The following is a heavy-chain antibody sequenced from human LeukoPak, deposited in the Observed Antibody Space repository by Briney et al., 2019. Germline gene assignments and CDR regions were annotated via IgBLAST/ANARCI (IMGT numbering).Heavy chain of an antibody. CDR1: GGTFSKNA. CDR3: ARVQAVGVPVAIDAYYDYGMDV. CDR2: IIPVVGIA. D-gene: IGHD2-2*01. J-gene: IGHJ6*02. Sequence: ASVKVSCKASGGTFSKNAISWVRQAPGQGLEWMGRIIPVVGIAHYPQKFQGRVTIAADHSTNTAYMELSSLRYEDTAMYYCARVQAVGVPVAIDAYYDYGMDVWGQGTTVTVSS. V-gene: IGHV1-69*04.